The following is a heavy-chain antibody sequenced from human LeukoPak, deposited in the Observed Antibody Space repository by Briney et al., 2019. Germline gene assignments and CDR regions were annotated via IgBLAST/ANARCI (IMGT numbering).Heavy chain of an antibody. CDR1: GFTINNNY. Sequence: GGSLRLSCAASGFTINNNYMSWVRQAPGKGLEWVSVIYSGGSTFYAGSVKGRFTISRDNSKNTMYLQMNSLRGEDTAVYYCARGGHDSTGDYYFDYWGQGTLVTVSS. V-gene: IGHV3-53*01. CDR2: IYSGGST. D-gene: IGHD2-8*02. CDR3: ARGGHDSTGDYYFDY. J-gene: IGHJ4*02.